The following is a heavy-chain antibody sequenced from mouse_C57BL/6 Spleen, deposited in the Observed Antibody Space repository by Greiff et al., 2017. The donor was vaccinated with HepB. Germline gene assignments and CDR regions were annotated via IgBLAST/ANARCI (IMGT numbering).Heavy chain of an antibody. J-gene: IGHJ3*01. CDR2: IDPENGDT. V-gene: IGHV14-4*01. Sequence: EVQLQQSGAELVRPGASVKLSCTASGFNIKDDYMHWVKQRPEQGLEWIGWIDPENGDTEYASKFQGKATITADTSSNTAYLQLSSLTSEDTAVYYCTTKGGSLAWFAYWGQGTLVTVSA. CDR3: TTKGGSLAWFAY. CDR1: GFNIKDDY. D-gene: IGHD1-1*02.